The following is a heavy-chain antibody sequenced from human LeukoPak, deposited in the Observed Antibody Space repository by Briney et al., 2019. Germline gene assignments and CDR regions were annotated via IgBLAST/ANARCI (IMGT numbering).Heavy chain of an antibody. D-gene: IGHD2-15*01. CDR2: IHTSGST. V-gene: IGHV4-4*09. J-gene: IGHJ4*02. CDR3: ARPGQSSWWVYFNY. Sequence: SETLSLTCTVSGDFSSFYYWTWIRQPPGKGLEWIGNIHTSGSTDYNPSLKSRVTMSLDTSKNQFSLRLSSVTAADTAVYYCARPGQSSWWVYFNYWGQGTLVTVSS. CDR1: GDFSSFYY.